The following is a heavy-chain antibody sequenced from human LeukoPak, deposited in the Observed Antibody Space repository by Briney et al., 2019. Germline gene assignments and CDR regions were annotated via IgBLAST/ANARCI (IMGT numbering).Heavy chain of an antibody. D-gene: IGHD3-22*01. CDR2: IRYDGNNK. V-gene: IGHV3-30*02. J-gene: IGHJ3*02. Sequence: PGGSLRLSCAASGFTFSNYVMYWVRQAPGKGLEWVAFIRYDGNNKYYADSVKGRFTISRDNSKNTLYLQMNSLRAEDTAVYYCAGDWRDSSGKFPNDAFDIWGQGTMVTVSS. CDR1: GFTFSNYV. CDR3: AGDWRDSSGKFPNDAFDI.